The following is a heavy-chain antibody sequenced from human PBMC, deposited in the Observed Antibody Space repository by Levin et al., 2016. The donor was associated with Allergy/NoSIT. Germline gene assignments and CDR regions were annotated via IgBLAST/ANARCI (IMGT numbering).Heavy chain of an antibody. J-gene: IGHJ6*02. CDR3: AREGVTTSIYYGMDV. D-gene: IGHD4-17*01. Sequence: WVRQAPGQGLEWMGRIIPILGIANYAQKFQGRVTITADKSTSTAYMELSSLRSEDTAVYYCAREGVTTSIYYGMDVWGQGTTVTVSS. V-gene: IGHV1-69*04. CDR2: IIPILGIA.